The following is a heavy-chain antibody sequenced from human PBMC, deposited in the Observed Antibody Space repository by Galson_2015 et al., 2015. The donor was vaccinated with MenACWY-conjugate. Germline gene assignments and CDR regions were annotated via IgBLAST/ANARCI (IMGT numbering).Heavy chain of an antibody. CDR2: ISPHNDNR. D-gene: IGHD2-15*01. V-gene: IGHV1-18*01. CDR1: GYTFTTYG. J-gene: IGHJ6*02. CDR3: ARDWSRCTGGSGGSCTNSHYYYYGMDV. Sequence: SVKVCCKASGYTFTTYGVSWVRQAPGQGLEWMGWISPHNDNRNYAQKFQGRVTMTKDTSTTTAFMELRSLTSDDTAVYYCARDWSRCTGGSGGSCTNSHYYYYGMDVWGQGTTVTVS.